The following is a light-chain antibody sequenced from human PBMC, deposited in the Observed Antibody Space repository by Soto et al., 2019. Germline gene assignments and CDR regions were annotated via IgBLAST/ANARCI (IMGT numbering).Light chain of an antibody. CDR3: QQYGSSPLYG. V-gene: IGKV3-20*01. CDR1: QSVSSSY. Sequence: EIVLTQSPGTLSLSPGERATLSCRASQSVSSSYLAWYQQKPGQAPRLLNYGASSRATGIPDRFSGSGSGTDFTLTISRLEPEDFAVYYCQQYGSSPLYGFGQGTKLEIK. J-gene: IGKJ2*03. CDR2: GAS.